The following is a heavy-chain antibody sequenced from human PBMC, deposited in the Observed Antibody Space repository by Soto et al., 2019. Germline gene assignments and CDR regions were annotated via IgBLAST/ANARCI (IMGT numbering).Heavy chain of an antibody. CDR3: AREYVEYSSSSGFDY. CDR2: IYYSGST. V-gene: IGHV4-30-4*01. CDR1: GGSISSGDYY. J-gene: IGHJ4*02. Sequence: LSLTCTVSGGSISSGDYYWSWIRQPPGKGLEWIGYIYYSGSTYYNPSLKSRVTISVDTSKNQFSLKLSSVTAADTAVYYCAREYVEYSSSSGFDYWGQGTLVTVS. D-gene: IGHD6-6*01.